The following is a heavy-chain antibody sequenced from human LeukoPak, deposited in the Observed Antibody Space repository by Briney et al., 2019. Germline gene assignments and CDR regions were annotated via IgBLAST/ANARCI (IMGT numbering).Heavy chain of an antibody. J-gene: IGHJ4*02. CDR1: GFTFSSYG. V-gene: IGHV3-30*18. D-gene: IGHD3-3*01. CDR3: AKDTFYDFWSGYSVDY. CDR2: ISYDGSNK. Sequence: GRSLRLSCAASGFTFSSYGMHWVRQAPGKGLEWVAVISYDGSNKYYADSVKGRFTISRDNSKNTLYLRMNSLRAEDTAVYYCAKDTFYDFWSGYSVDYWGQGTLVTVSS.